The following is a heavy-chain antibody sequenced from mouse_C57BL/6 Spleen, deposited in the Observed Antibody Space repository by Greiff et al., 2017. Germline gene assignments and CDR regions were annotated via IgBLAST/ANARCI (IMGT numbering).Heavy chain of an antibody. J-gene: IGHJ2*01. CDR1: GFTFSNYW. CDR3: TVGWDGRGGCDY. V-gene: IGHV6-3*01. D-gene: IGHD4-1*01. CDR2: IRLKSDNYAT. Sequence: EVKLVESGGGLVQPGGSMKLSCVASGFTFSNYWMNWVRQSPEKGLEWVAQIRLKSDNYATHYAESVKGRFTISRDDSKSSVYLQMNNLRAEDTGIYDCTVGWDGRGGCDYWGQGTTLTVSS.